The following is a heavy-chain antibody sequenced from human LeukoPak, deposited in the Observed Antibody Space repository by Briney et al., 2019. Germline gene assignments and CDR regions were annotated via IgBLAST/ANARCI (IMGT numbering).Heavy chain of an antibody. CDR1: GDSITSGDYY. V-gene: IGHV4-61*02. CDR3: ARDPLRPEVYYYYMDV. CDR2: IYSSGYT. Sequence: PSQTLSLTCTVSGDSITSGDYYWTWLRQPAGKTLEWIGRIYSSGYTVYSPSLKSRVPISLDASKNQFSLTLNSVTAADTAVYYCARDPLRPEVYYYYMDVWGKGTMVTVSS. J-gene: IGHJ6*03.